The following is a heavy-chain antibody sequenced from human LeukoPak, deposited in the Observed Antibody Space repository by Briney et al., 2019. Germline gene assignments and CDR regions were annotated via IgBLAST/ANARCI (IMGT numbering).Heavy chain of an antibody. Sequence: EASVKVSCKASGYTFTGYYMHWVRQAPGQGLERMGWINPNRGGTNYAQKLQGRVTMTRDTSISTAYMELGRLRSDDTAVYYCARDFGGLDYWGQGTLVTVSS. J-gene: IGHJ4*02. CDR3: ARDFGGLDY. V-gene: IGHV1-2*02. CDR1: GYTFTGYY. CDR2: INPNRGGT. D-gene: IGHD3-3*01.